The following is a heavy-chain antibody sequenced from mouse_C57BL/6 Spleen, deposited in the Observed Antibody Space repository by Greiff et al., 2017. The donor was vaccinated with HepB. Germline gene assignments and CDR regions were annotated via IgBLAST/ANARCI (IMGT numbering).Heavy chain of an antibody. Sequence: DVKLVESGGGLVQPGGSLSLSCAASGFTFTDYYMSWVRQPPGKALEWLGFIRNKANGYTTEYNATVKGRFTISRDNSQSILYLQMNALRAEDSATYYCARSKGLYYAMDYWGQGTSVTVSS. CDR1: GFTFTDYY. V-gene: IGHV7-3*01. CDR3: ARSKGLYYAMDY. CDR2: IRNKANGYTT. D-gene: IGHD3-1*01. J-gene: IGHJ4*01.